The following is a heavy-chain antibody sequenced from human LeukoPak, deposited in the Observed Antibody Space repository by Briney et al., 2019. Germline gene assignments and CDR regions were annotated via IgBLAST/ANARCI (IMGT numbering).Heavy chain of an antibody. J-gene: IGHJ6*03. D-gene: IGHD2/OR15-2a*01. V-gene: IGHV3-23*01. CDR1: GFTFGTSA. CDR2: TRGSGGGT. Sequence: GGTLRLSCAASGFTFGTSAMSWVRQAPGKGLEWISSTRGSGGGTYYAASERGRITISRDNSKNSLYVQMTSLRAEAAAVYYCASNSVGAPKYFYIDVWGKGTTVTVSS. CDR3: ASNSVGAPKYFYIDV.